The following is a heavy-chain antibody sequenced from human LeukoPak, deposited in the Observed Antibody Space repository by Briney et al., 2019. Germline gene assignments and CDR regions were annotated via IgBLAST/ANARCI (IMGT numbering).Heavy chain of an antibody. CDR3: ARAVLRISIFGMIDV. CDR1: GASVSSEGYS. V-gene: IGHV4-31*03. Sequence: SETLSLTCTVSGASVSSEGYSWSWIRQHPGNGLEWFGYIYYSGSTYYNPSLKSRAIISADTSENQFSLNLSSVTAADTAVYYCARAVLRISIFGMIDVWGQGTTVTVSS. D-gene: IGHD3-3*01. J-gene: IGHJ6*02. CDR2: IYYSGST.